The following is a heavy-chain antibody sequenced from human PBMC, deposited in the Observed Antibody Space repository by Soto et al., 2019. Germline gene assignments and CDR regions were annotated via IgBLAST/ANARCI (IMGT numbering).Heavy chain of an antibody. CDR2: ISHDGNNK. V-gene: IGHV3-30-3*01. Sequence: QVQLVESGGGVVQPGRSLRLSCAASGFTFNRHPLHWVRQAPGKGLEWVEVISHDGNNKYYADSVKGRFTISRDNSMNMLYLQMHGLRTEDTAIFYCARASGHIYATLHGPFDHWGQGALVTVSS. CDR3: ARASGHIYATLHGPFDH. J-gene: IGHJ4*02. D-gene: IGHD2-8*01. CDR1: GFTFNRHP.